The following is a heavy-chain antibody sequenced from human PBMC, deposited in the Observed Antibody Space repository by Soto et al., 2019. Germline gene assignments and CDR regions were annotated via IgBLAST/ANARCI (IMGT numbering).Heavy chain of an antibody. D-gene: IGHD6-19*01. V-gene: IGHV4-30-2*01. J-gene: IGHJ5*02. CDR2: IHHGGST. CDR3: ARQISVAGSHNWFDP. Sequence: ALSLTCAVSGGSISSGGYSWSWIRQPPGKGLEWIGFIHHGGSTYYSPSLKSRVTISVDRSKNQFSLKLTSVNADDTAVYFCARQISVAGSHNWFDPWGQGTLVTVS. CDR1: GGSISSGGYS.